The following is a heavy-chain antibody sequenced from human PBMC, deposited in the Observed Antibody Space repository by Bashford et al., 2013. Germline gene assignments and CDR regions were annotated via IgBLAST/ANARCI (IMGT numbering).Heavy chain of an antibody. CDR3: ARVAAMLSEY. CDR2: INADNGKT. V-gene: IGHV1-3*01. J-gene: IGHJ4*02. CDR1: GYTFTRYA. D-gene: IGHD2-2*01. Sequence: VASVKVSCKAFGYTFTRYAVHWVRQAPGQRPEWMGWINADNGKTKYSQKVQGRVTITRDTSASTAYMELRSLRSEDTAVYYCARVAAMLSEYWGQGTLVTVSS.